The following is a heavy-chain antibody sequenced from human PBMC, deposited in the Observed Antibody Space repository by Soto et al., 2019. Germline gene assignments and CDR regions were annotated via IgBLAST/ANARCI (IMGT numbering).Heavy chain of an antibody. V-gene: IGHV6-1*01. CDR2: TYYRSRWYN. D-gene: IGHD3-16*01. Sequence: PSQTLSLTCAISGDSVSSTSATWNWIRQSPSRGLEWLGRTYYRSRWYNDYAVSVKSRITINPDTSKNQFFLQLNSVTPDDTAVYYCARVTWGPLDYWGQGTLVTVSS. CDR3: ARVTWGPLDY. J-gene: IGHJ4*02. CDR1: GDSVSSTSAT.